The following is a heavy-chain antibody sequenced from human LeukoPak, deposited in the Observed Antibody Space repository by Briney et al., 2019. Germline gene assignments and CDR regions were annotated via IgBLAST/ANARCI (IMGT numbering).Heavy chain of an antibody. CDR1: GYGFTSYW. D-gene: IGHD6-13*01. V-gene: IGHV5-51*01. J-gene: IGHJ6*04. CDR2: IYPGDSDT. Sequence: GESLKISCKGSGYGFTSYWIGWVRQMPGKGLEWMGIIYPGDSDTRYSPSFQGQVTISADKSISTAYLQWSSLKASDTAMYYCARLPRYSSSQVYYYGMDVWGKGTTVTVSS. CDR3: ARLPRYSSSQVYYYGMDV.